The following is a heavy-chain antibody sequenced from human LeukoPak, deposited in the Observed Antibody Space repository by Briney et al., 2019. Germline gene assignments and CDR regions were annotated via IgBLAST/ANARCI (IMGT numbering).Heavy chain of an antibody. Sequence: GASVKVSCKASGYTFTSYAMHWVRQAPGQRLEWMGWINAGNGNTKYSQKFQGRVTITADESTSTAYMELSSLRSEDTAVYYCASGYCSSTSCYAMGFDYWGQGTLVTVSS. J-gene: IGHJ4*02. V-gene: IGHV1-3*01. CDR3: ASGYCSSTSCYAMGFDY. D-gene: IGHD2-2*01. CDR1: GYTFTSYA. CDR2: INAGNGNT.